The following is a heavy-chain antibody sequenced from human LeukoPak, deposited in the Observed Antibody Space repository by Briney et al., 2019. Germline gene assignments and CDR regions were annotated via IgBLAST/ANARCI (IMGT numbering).Heavy chain of an antibody. J-gene: IGHJ4*02. CDR3: AREAAAGT. CDR2: ITSGSTTV. V-gene: IGHV3-48*04. Sequence: GGSLRLSCAASGFSFSSYSMNWVRQAPGKGLEWVSYITSGSTTVYYADSVKGRFTISRDNPKNSLYLQMNSLRAEDTAVYYCAREAAAGTWGQGTLVTVSS. D-gene: IGHD6-13*01. CDR1: GFSFSSYS.